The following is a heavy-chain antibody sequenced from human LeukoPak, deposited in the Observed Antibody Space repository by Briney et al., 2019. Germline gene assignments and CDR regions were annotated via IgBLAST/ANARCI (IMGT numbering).Heavy chain of an antibody. V-gene: IGHV4-4*07. CDR2: IYNTGST. Sequence: SETLSLTCSVSGGSIGSYYWSWIRQPAGKGLERIGRIYNTGSTSYNPSLKSRVTMSVDTSKNKFSLKLSSVTAADTAVYYCARSLGVQLWSSYFDYWGQGTQVTVSS. CDR1: GGSIGSYY. D-gene: IGHD5-18*01. CDR3: ARSLGVQLWSSYFDY. J-gene: IGHJ4*02.